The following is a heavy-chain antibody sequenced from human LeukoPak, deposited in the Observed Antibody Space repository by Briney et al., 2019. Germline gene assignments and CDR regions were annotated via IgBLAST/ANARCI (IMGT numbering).Heavy chain of an antibody. Sequence: GASLRLSCEASGFSFTNFGLHWVRLAPGKGLEWVAVISHDGIIKNYADSVKGRFTISRDNSKNTLYLQMNSLRAEDTAVYYCAKTARGPGQPGLRFFDLAAFDYWGQGTLVTVSS. CDR3: AKTARGPGQPGLRFFDLAAFDY. J-gene: IGHJ4*02. CDR2: ISHDGIIK. D-gene: IGHD3-9*01. CDR1: GFSFTNFG. V-gene: IGHV3-33*06.